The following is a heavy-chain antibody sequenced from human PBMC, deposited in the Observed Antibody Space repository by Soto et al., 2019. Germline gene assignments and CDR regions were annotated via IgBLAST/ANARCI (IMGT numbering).Heavy chain of an antibody. CDR1: GFTFSDYY. Sequence: QVQLVESGGALVKPGGSLRLSCAASGFTFSDYYMNWIRQAPGKGLEWLSYISSSSNMIYYADSVKGRFTISRDNAENSLYLQMNGLRADDTAVYYCARRPSGIAAPFDPWGQGTLVTVSS. D-gene: IGHD6-13*01. CDR2: ISSSSNMI. V-gene: IGHV3-11*01. J-gene: IGHJ5*02. CDR3: ARRPSGIAAPFDP.